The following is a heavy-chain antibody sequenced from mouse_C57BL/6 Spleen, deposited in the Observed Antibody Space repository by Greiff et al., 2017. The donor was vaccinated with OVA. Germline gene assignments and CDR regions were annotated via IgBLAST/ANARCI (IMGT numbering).Heavy chain of an antibody. V-gene: IGHV1-69*01. CDR1: GYTFTSYW. Sequence: QVQLQQPGAELVMPGASVKLSCKASGYTFTSYWMHWVKQRPGQGLEWIGEIDPSDSYTNYNQKFKGKSTLTVDKSSSTAYMQLSSLTSEDSAVYYWARLITTVVDGYYAMDYWGQGTSVTVSS. CDR3: ARLITTVVDGYYAMDY. J-gene: IGHJ4*01. D-gene: IGHD1-1*01. CDR2: IDPSDSYT.